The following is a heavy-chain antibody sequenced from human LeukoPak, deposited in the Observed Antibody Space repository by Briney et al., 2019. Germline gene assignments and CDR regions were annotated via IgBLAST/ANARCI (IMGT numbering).Heavy chain of an antibody. CDR3: ARETLIYYYYMDV. J-gene: IGHJ6*03. Sequence: LSLTCTVSGGSISSSSYYWGWIRQPPGKGLEWVSYISSSGSTIYYADSVKGRFTISRDNAKNSLYLQMNSLRAEDTAVYYCARETLIYYYYMDVWGKGTTVTISS. D-gene: IGHD2-8*01. V-gene: IGHV3-11*04. CDR1: GGSISSSSYY. CDR2: ISSSGSTI.